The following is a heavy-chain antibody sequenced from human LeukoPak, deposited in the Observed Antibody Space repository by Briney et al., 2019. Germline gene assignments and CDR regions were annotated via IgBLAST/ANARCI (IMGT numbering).Heavy chain of an antibody. V-gene: IGHV3-30*04. CDR1: GFTFNSYA. CDR3: ARDQLAYSGYDTLFDY. CDR2: ISYDGSNK. Sequence: GGSLRLSCAASGFTFNSYAIHWVRQAPGKGLEWVAVISYDGSNKYYADSVKGRFTISRDNSKNTLYLQLNSLRPEDTAVYYCARDQLAYSGYDTLFDYWGQGTPVTVSS. D-gene: IGHD5-12*01. J-gene: IGHJ4*02.